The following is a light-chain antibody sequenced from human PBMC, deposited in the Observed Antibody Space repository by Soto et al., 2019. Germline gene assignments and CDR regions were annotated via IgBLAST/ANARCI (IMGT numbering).Light chain of an antibody. V-gene: IGKV1-9*01. J-gene: IGKJ4*01. CDR1: QALSNY. Sequence: DIQMTPSPSSLSASVGDTVTITCLASQALSNYLAWYQQKPGKAPDLLIYSASTLQSGVPSRFSGSGSETEFSLTIRALQPEDFATYYCQQLSRYPLTFAGGTKVDIK. CDR3: QQLSRYPLT. CDR2: SAS.